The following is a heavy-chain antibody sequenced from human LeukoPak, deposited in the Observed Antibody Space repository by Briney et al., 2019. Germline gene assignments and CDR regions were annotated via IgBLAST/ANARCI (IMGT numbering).Heavy chain of an antibody. CDR2: IYYSGST. CDR3: ARGFGSRNAFDI. D-gene: IGHD3-16*01. CDR1: GGSISSSSYY. Sequence: SETLSLTCTVSGGSISSSSYYWGWIRQPPGKELEWIGSIYYSGSTYYNPSLKSRVTISVDMSKNQFSLKLSSVTAADTAVYYCARGFGSRNAFDIWGQGTMVTVSS. V-gene: IGHV4-39*07. J-gene: IGHJ3*02.